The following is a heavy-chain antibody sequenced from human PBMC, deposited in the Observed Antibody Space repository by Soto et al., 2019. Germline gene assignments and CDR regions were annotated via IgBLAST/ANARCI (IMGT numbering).Heavy chain of an antibody. CDR2: IYSGGST. CDR3: AREANDYGVHRSWFGP. D-gene: IGHD4-17*01. V-gene: IGHV3-66*01. Sequence: EVQLVESGGGLVQPGGSLRLSCAASGFTVSSNYMSWVRQAPGKGLEWVTVIYSGGSTYYADSVKGRFTISRDNSKNTLYRQRYGRRAGDTAVDYCAREANDYGVHRSWFGPWGQGTLVTVSA. CDR1: GFTVSSNY. J-gene: IGHJ5*02.